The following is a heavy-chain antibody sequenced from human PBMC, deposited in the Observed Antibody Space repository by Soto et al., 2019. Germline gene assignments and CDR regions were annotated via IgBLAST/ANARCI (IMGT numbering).Heavy chain of an antibody. J-gene: IGHJ6*02. CDR3: ARDCSGGSCYPGMEV. V-gene: IGHV3-21*01. CDR1: GFNFNSYT. D-gene: IGHD2-15*01. Sequence: GGSLRLSCAASGFNFNSYTINLVRQAPGKRLEWLSSISSSGYIFSTDSVRGRFTISRDNAKNSVYLQINSLRAEDTAVYFCARDCSGGSCYPGMEVWGQGTKVTVSS. CDR2: ISSSGYI.